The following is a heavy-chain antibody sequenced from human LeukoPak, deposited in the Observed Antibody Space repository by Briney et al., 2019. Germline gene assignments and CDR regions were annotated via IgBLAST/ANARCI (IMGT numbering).Heavy chain of an antibody. Sequence: GGSLRLSCAASGFTFDDYAMHWVCQAPGKGLEWVSLISGDSHSTFYADSVKGRFTISRDNSKNSLYLQMNSLRNDDTALYYCARDTEGYIYGYYYYGLGVWGQGTTVTVSS. D-gene: IGHD5-18*01. CDR3: ARDTEGYIYGYYYYGLGV. V-gene: IGHV3-43*02. J-gene: IGHJ6*02. CDR2: ISGDSHST. CDR1: GFTFDDYA.